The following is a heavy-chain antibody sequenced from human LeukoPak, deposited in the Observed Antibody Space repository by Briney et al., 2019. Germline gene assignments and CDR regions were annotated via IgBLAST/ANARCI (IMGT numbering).Heavy chain of an antibody. V-gene: IGHV1-2*02. CDR3: ARATAENDH. CDR2: INPKIGGT. D-gene: IGHD1-14*01. J-gene: IGHJ4*02. CDR1: GYTFTGYY. Sequence: ASVKVSCKTSGYTFTGYYMHWVRQAPGQGLEWMGWINPKIGGTSYAQKFQGRVTMTRDTSISTINMELSRLTSDDTAVHYCARATAENDHWGQGTLVTVSS.